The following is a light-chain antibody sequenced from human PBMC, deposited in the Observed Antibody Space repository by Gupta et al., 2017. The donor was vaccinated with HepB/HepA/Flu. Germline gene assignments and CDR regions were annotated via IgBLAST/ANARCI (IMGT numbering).Light chain of an antibody. CDR2: KAS. CDR1: QSISSW. V-gene: IGKV1-5*03. CDR3: QHSRT. J-gene: IGKJ1*01. Sequence: DIQMTQSPSTLSASVGDRVTITCRASQSISSWLAWYQQKPGKAPKLLIYKASSLESGVPSRFSGSGSGTEFTRTISSLQPDDFATYDCQHSRTFGQGTKVEIK.